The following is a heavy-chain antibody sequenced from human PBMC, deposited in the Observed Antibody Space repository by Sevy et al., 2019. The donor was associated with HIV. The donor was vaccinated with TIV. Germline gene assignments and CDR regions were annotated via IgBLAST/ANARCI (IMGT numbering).Heavy chain of an antibody. J-gene: IGHJ1*01. CDR2: VSYDGSNT. CDR1: GFTFRSFS. D-gene: IGHD1-1*01. V-gene: IGHV3-30*09. Sequence: GGSLRLSCAASGFTFRSFSMHWVRQAPVKWLEWVTTVSYDGSNTYYADSVKGRFAVFRDNSRNLLNLQMNNLRPEDTAVYYCALERLSSDVAEYFQNWGQGTPVTVSS. CDR3: ALERLSSDVAEYFQN.